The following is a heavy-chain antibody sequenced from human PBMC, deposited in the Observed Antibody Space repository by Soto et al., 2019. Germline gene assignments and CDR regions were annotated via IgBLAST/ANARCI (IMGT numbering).Heavy chain of an antibody. V-gene: IGHV3-30-3*01. D-gene: IGHD3-22*01. CDR1: GFTFSSYA. Sequence: QVPLVESGGGVVQPGRSLRLSCAASGFTFSSYAMHWVRQAPGRGLEWVALISYDGSSKYYADSVRGRFTISRDNSKNTLYLQMNSLRAEDTAVYFCARVHYYDSSGYYEIDYWGQGTLVTVSS. CDR2: ISYDGSSK. CDR3: ARVHYYDSSGYYEIDY. J-gene: IGHJ4*02.